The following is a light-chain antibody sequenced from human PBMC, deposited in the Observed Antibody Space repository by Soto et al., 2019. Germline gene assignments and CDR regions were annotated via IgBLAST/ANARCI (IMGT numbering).Light chain of an antibody. Sequence: EIAMTQSPATLSVSPGERATLSCRASQNVHSNLAWYQQKPGQAPRLLIYGASTRATGIPARFSGSGSGTEFTLTISSLQSEDFAVYYCQQYTSWPLTFGGGAKVQIK. J-gene: IGKJ4*01. CDR2: GAS. CDR1: QNVHSN. CDR3: QQYTSWPLT. V-gene: IGKV3-15*01.